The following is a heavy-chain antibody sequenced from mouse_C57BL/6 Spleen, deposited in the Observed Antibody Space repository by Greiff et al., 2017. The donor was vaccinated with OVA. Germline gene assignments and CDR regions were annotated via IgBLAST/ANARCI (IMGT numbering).Heavy chain of an antibody. D-gene: IGHD1-1*01. CDR1: GYTFTSYW. V-gene: IGHV1-50*01. J-gene: IGHJ1*03. Sequence: VQLQQPGAELVKPGASVKLSCKASGYTFTSYWMQWVKQRPGQGLEWIGEIDPSDSYTNYNQKFKGKATLTVDTSSSTAYMQLRSLTSEDSAVYYCALLRSDVWGTGTTVTVSS. CDR2: IDPSDSYT. CDR3: ALLRSDV.